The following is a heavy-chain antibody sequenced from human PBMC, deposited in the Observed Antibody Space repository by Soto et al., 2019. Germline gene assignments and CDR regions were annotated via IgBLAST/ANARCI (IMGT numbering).Heavy chain of an antibody. J-gene: IGHJ4*02. Sequence: GGSLRLSCAASEFTFSSYAMHWVRQAPGKGLEWVAVISYDGSNKYYADSVKGRFTISRDNSKNTLYLQMNSLRAEDTAVYYCSRPPVLGTSTFGKWGQVTLVTFSS. CDR3: SRPPVLGTSTFGK. D-gene: IGHD3-3*02. V-gene: IGHV3-30-3*01. CDR2: ISYDGSNK. CDR1: EFTFSSYA.